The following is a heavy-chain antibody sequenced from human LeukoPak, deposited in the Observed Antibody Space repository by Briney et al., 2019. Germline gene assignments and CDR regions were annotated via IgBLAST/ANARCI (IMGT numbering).Heavy chain of an antibody. D-gene: IGHD6-13*01. CDR2: ISSSSNFI. V-gene: IGHV3-21*04. Sequence: GGSLRLSCAVSGFTFSSYSMNWVRQAPGKGLEWVSSISSSSNFIYYADSVKGRFTISRDNSKNTLYLQMNSLRAEDTAVYYCARVLAAAETYYYYYMDVWGKGTTVTVSS. J-gene: IGHJ6*03. CDR1: GFTFSSYS. CDR3: ARVLAAAETYYYYYMDV.